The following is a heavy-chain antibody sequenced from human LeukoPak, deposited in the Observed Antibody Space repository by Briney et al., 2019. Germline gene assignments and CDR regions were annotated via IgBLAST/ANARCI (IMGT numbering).Heavy chain of an antibody. J-gene: IGHJ4*02. CDR1: GGTFSSYA. CDR2: IIPIFGTA. CDR3: ARDGWSDTAMATGSFYFDY. V-gene: IGHV1-69*05. D-gene: IGHD5-18*01. Sequence: ASVKVSCKASGGTFSSYAISWVRQAPGQGLEWMGRIIPIFGTANYAQKFQGRVTITTDESTSTAYMELSSLRSEDTAVYYCARDGWSDTAMATGSFYFDYWGQGTLVTVSS.